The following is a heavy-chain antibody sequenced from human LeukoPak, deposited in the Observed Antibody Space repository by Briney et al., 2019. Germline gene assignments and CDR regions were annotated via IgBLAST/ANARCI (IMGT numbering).Heavy chain of an antibody. CDR1: GFTFSSYA. J-gene: IGHJ4*02. Sequence: PGGSLRLSCAASGFTFSSYAMSWVRQAPGKGLEWGSAISGSGGSTYYADSVEGRFTISRDNSKNTLYLQMKSLRAEDTAVYYCAKVEMAYFDYWGQGTLVTVSS. D-gene: IGHD5-24*01. V-gene: IGHV3-23*01. CDR3: AKVEMAYFDY. CDR2: ISGSGGST.